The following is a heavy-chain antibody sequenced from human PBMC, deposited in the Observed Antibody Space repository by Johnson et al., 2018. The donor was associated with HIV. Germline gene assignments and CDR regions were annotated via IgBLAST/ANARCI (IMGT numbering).Heavy chain of an antibody. CDR3: AKTSGDSSSGYLDACDI. CDR1: GFTFSSYA. Sequence: VQLVESGGGVVQPGRSLRLSCAASGFTFSSYAMSWVRQAPGKGLEWVSAISGSGGSTYYADSVKGRFTISRDNSKNTLYLQMNSLRAEDTAVYYCAKTSGDSSSGYLDACDIWGQGTMVTVSS. J-gene: IGHJ3*02. V-gene: IGHV3-23*04. D-gene: IGHD6-13*01. CDR2: ISGSGGST.